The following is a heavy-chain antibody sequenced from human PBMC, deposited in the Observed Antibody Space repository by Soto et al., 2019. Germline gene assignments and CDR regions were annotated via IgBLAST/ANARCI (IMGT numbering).Heavy chain of an antibody. D-gene: IGHD6-13*01. CDR1: GYTFTSYG. Sequence: ASVKVSCKASGYTFTSYGISWVRQAPGQGLEWMGWISAYNGNTNYAQKLQGRVTMTTDTSTSTAYMELRSLRSDDTAVYYCARDPGGSSWFHYYYSGMDVWGQGTTVTVSS. J-gene: IGHJ6*02. CDR2: ISAYNGNT. CDR3: ARDPGGSSWFHYYYSGMDV. V-gene: IGHV1-18*01.